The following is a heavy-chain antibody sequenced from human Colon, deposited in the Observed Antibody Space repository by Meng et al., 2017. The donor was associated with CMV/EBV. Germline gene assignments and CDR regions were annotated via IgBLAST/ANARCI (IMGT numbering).Heavy chain of an antibody. D-gene: IGHD5-18*01. CDR1: GFTFSTYS. V-gene: IGHV3-48*04. CDR3: AKGGVDTSMIYFYDMDV. CDR2: ISSSSSPI. J-gene: IGHJ6*02. Sequence: SCAASGFTFSTYSMNWVRQAPGKGLEWVSYISSSSSPIYYADSVRGRFTISRDNAKKSLYLQMNSLRAEDSAVYYCAKGGVDTSMIYFYDMDVWGQGTTVTVSS.